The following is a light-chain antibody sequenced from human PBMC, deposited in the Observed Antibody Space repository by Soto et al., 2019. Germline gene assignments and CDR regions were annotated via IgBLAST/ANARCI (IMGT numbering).Light chain of an antibody. CDR2: SAS. CDR3: QHYKSFSLT. V-gene: IGKV1-5*03. J-gene: IGKJ4*01. Sequence: DIQMTQSPSSLSASVGARVTITCRASEDIRTWLAWYQQKPGKAPKLLIYSASSLETGVPSRFSGSGSGTDFTLTISSLQPDDFAAYFCQHYKSFSLTFGGGTKVDI. CDR1: EDIRTW.